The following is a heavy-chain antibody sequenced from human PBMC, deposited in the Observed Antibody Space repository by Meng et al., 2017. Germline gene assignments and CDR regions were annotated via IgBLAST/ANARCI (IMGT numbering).Heavy chain of an antibody. CDR1: GGSFSGYY. J-gene: IGHJ3*02. CDR3: ARVPYSGYDPEAFDI. V-gene: IGHV4-34*01. CDR2: INHSGST. D-gene: IGHD5-12*01. Sequence: GSLRLSCAVYGGSFSGYYWSWIRQPPGKGLEWIGEINHSGSTNYNPSLKSRVTISVDTSKNQFSLKLSSVTAADTAVYYCARVPYSGYDPEAFDIWGQGTMVTVS.